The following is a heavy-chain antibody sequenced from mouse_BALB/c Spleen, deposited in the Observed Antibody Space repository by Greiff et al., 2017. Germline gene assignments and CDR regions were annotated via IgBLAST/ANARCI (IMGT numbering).Heavy chain of an antibody. D-gene: IGHD1-1*01. CDR1: GFTFSSYW. Sequence: EVKLQESGGGLVQPGGSMKLSCVASGFTFSSYWMSWVRQSPEKGLEWVAEIRLKSDNYATHYAESVKGKFTISRDDSKSRLYLQMNSLRAEDTGIYYCTGLRGAYWGQGTLVTVSA. CDR2: IRLKSDNYAT. V-gene: IGHV6-3*01. J-gene: IGHJ3*01. CDR3: TGLRGAY.